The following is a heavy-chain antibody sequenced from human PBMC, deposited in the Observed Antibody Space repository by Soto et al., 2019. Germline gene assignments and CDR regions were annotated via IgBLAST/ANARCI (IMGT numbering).Heavy chain of an antibody. CDR2: ISGSGVST. J-gene: IGHJ4*02. V-gene: IGHV3-23*01. CDR3: ARRGSGSYYDY. Sequence: EVQLLESGGGLVQPGGSLRLSCAASGFTFSNYAMNWVRQAPGKGLEWVSVISGSGVSTYYADSVKGRFTISRDNSKNTLYLQMNSLRAEDTAIYYCARRGSGSYYDYWGQGTLVTVSS. CDR1: GFTFSNYA. D-gene: IGHD1-26*01.